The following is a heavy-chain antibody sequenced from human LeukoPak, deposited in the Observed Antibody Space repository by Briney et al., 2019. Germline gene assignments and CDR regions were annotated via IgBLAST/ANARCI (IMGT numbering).Heavy chain of an antibody. CDR1: GFTFSSYA. V-gene: IGHV3-23*01. CDR2: ISGGNGAT. Sequence: PGGSLRLSCAASGFTFSSYAMTWVRQAPGKGLEWVSGISGGNGATYYADSVKGRFTISTDNSKNTLYLQMNSLRVEDTAVYYCARGNYDSSGFLDYWGQGTLVTVSS. J-gene: IGHJ4*02. CDR3: ARGNYDSSGFLDY. D-gene: IGHD3-22*01.